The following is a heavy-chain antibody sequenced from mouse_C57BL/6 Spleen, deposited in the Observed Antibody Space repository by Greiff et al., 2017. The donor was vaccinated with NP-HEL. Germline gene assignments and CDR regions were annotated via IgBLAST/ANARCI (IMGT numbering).Heavy chain of an antibody. D-gene: IGHD1-1*01. CDR2: IHPNSGST. V-gene: IGHV1-64*01. Sequence: QVQLQQPGAELVKPGASVKLSCKASGYTFTSYWMHWVKQRPGQGLEWIGMIHPNSGSTNYNEKFKSKATLTVDKSSSTAYMQLSSLTSEDSAVYYCARSDYYGSSYRGYFDYWGQGTTLTVSS. J-gene: IGHJ2*01. CDR1: GYTFTSYW. CDR3: ARSDYYGSSYRGYFDY.